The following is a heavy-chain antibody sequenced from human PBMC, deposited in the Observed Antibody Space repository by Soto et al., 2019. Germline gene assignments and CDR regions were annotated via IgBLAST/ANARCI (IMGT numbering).Heavy chain of an antibody. Sequence: QVQLVQSGAEVKKPGSSVKVSCKASGGTFSSYAISWVRQAPGQGLEWMGGIIPIFGTANYAQKFQGRVTITADESTSTAYMELSSLRSEDTAVYYCASCLVPAANVHYYYYGMDVWGQGTTVTVSS. J-gene: IGHJ6*02. D-gene: IGHD2-2*01. CDR1: GGTFSSYA. CDR2: IIPIFGTA. V-gene: IGHV1-69*12. CDR3: ASCLVPAANVHYYYYGMDV.